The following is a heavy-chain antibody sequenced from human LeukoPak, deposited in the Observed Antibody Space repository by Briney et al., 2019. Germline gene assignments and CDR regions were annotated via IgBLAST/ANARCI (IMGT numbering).Heavy chain of an antibody. CDR2: ISAYNGNT. J-gene: IGHJ5*02. D-gene: IGHD3-22*01. V-gene: IGHV1-18*01. Sequence: ASVKVSCKASGYTSTSYGISWVRQAPGQGLEWMGWISAYNGNTNYAQKLQGRVTMTTDTSTSTAYMELRSLRSDDTAVYYCARDWITYYYDSSGYYYGNWFDPWGQGTLVTVSS. CDR3: ARDWITYYYDSSGYYYGNWFDP. CDR1: GYTSTSYG.